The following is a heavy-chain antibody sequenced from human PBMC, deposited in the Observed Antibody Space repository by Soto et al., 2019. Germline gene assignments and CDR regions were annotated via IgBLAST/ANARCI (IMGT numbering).Heavy chain of an antibody. D-gene: IGHD3-10*01. V-gene: IGHV4-59*13. CDR1: GGSISTYY. CDR2: IYYTGNT. CDR3: ARAQSFELNNWFDP. Sequence: PSETLSLTCTVTGGSISTYYWSWIRQPPGKGLEWIGHIYYTGNTNYNPSLKSRVTISVDTSTNRFSLRLRSVSAADTAVYYCARAQSFELNNWFDPWGQGTLVTVSS. J-gene: IGHJ5*02.